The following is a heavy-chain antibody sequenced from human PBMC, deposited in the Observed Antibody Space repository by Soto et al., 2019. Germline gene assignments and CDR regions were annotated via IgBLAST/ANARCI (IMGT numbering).Heavy chain of an antibody. V-gene: IGHV3-11*01. CDR3: ARDVLDIVVVPAAIPITYYYYGMDV. Sequence: GGSLRLSCAASGFTFSDYYMSWIRQAPGKGLEWVSYISSSGSTIYYADSVKGRFTISRDNAKNSLYLQMNSLRAEDTAVYYCARDVLDIVVVPAAIPITYYYYGMDVWGQGTTVTVSS. J-gene: IGHJ6*02. D-gene: IGHD2-2*02. CDR2: ISSSGSTI. CDR1: GFTFSDYY.